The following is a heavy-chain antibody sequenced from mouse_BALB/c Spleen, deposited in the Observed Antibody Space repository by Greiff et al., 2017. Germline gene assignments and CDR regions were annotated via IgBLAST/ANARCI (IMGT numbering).Heavy chain of an antibody. Sequence: EVQRVESGGGLVQPGGSLKLSCAASGFTFSSYGMSWVRQTPDKRLELVATINSNGGSTYYPDSVKGRFTISRDNAKNTLYLQMSSLKSEDTAMYYCARDQGTTAWFAYWGQGTLVTVSA. D-gene: IGHD1-1*01. CDR1: GFTFSSYG. J-gene: IGHJ3*01. V-gene: IGHV5-6-3*01. CDR2: INSNGGST. CDR3: ARDQGTTAWFAY.